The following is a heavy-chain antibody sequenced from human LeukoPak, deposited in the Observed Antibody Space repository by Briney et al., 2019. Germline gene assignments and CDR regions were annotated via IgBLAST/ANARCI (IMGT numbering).Heavy chain of an antibody. V-gene: IGHV3-33*06. J-gene: IGHJ4*02. CDR2: IWYDGSNK. Sequence: GGSLRLSCAASGFTFSSYGMHWVRQAPGKGLEWVAVIWYDGSNKYYVDSVKGRFTISRDNSKNTLYLQMNSLRAEDTAVYYCAKGPLYDSSDNFDYWGQGTLVTVPS. CDR1: GFTFSSYG. D-gene: IGHD3-22*01. CDR3: AKGPLYDSSDNFDY.